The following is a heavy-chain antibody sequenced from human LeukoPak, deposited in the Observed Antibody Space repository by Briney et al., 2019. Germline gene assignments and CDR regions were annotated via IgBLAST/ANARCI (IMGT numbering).Heavy chain of an antibody. V-gene: IGHV3-30-3*01. CDR2: ISFDGSNK. J-gene: IGHJ4*02. D-gene: IGHD6-13*01. CDR1: GFTFNSYW. Sequence: PGGSLRLSCAASGFTFNSYWMSCVRQAPGKGLEWVAVISFDGSNKYYADSVKGRFTISRDNSKNTLYLQMKSLRAEDTAVYYCARDQLQQLILDYWGQGTLVTVSS. CDR3: ARDQLQQLILDY.